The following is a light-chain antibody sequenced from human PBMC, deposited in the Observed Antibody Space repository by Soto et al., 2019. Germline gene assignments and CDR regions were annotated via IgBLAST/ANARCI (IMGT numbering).Light chain of an antibody. V-gene: IGKV3-20*01. CDR2: GTS. Sequence: EVVVTESDIPLSLSPAERATLSFMCVQSVSSSYLAWYQQMPGQAPRLLIYGTSTRATGIPDRFSGSGSGTDFTLTISRLEPEDFAVYYCQQYSSLSRTFGQGTKVDIK. CDR3: QQYSSLSRT. CDR1: QSVSSSY. J-gene: IGKJ1*01.